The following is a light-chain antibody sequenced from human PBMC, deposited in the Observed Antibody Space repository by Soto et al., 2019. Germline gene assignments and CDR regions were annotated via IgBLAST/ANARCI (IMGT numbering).Light chain of an antibody. CDR2: EVS. Sequence: SALTQPASVSGSPGQSITISCTGSSSDVGGYNSVSWYQHHPGKAPKLMIYEVSNRPSGVSNRFSGSKSGNTASLTISGLQAEDAADYYCSSYTSSNTYVFGTGTKVTV. V-gene: IGLV2-14*01. CDR3: SSYTSSNTYV. CDR1: SSDVGGYNS. J-gene: IGLJ1*01.